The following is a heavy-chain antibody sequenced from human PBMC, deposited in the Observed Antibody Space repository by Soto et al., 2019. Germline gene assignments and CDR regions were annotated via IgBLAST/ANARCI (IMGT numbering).Heavy chain of an antibody. CDR2: ISGSGGST. CDR1: GFTFSSYA. D-gene: IGHD5-18*01. Sequence: GGSLRLSCAASGFTFSSYAMSWVRQAPGKGLEWVSAISGSGGSTYYADSVKGRFTISRDNSKNTLYLQMNSLRAEDTAVYYCAKDLPYVDTAMVVGGGSDYWGQGTLVTVSS. J-gene: IGHJ4*02. CDR3: AKDLPYVDTAMVVGGGSDY. V-gene: IGHV3-23*01.